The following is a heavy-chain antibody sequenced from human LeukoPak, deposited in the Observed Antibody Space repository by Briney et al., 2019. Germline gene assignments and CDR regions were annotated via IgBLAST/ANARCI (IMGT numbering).Heavy chain of an antibody. V-gene: IGHV4-39*01. CDR3: ASADCGGDCYKFDY. Sequence: PSETLSLTCTVSGGSISSSSYYWGWIRQPPGKGLEWIGSIYYSGSTYYNASLKSRVTISVATSKNQFSLKLSSVTAADTAVYYCASADCGGDCYKFDYWGQGTLVTVSS. CDR2: IYYSGST. J-gene: IGHJ4*02. D-gene: IGHD2-21*02. CDR1: GGSISSSSYY.